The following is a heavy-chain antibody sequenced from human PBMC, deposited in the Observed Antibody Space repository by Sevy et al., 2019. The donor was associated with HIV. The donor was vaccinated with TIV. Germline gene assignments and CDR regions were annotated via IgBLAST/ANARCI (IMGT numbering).Heavy chain of an antibody. J-gene: IGHJ5*02. CDR1: GYTFTSYG. Sequence: ASVKVSCKASGYTFTSYGISWVRQAPGQGLEWMGWISAYNGNTNYSQKLQGRVTMTTDTSTSTAYMELRSLRSDDTAVYYCARDSEVLRYFDWLPSNWFDPWGQGTLVTVSS. CDR2: ISAYNGNT. D-gene: IGHD3-9*01. CDR3: ARDSEVLRYFDWLPSNWFDP. V-gene: IGHV1-18*01.